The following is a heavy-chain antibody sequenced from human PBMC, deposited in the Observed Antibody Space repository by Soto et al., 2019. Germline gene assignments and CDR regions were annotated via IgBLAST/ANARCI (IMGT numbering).Heavy chain of an antibody. D-gene: IGHD2-15*01. CDR3: ARRAAPGRKVAATHPVDP. V-gene: IGHV5-51*01. J-gene: IGHJ5*02. CDR2: IYPGDSDT. CDR1: GYSFTSYW. Sequence: GESLKISCKGSGYSFTSYWIGWVRQMPGKGLEWMGIIYPGDSDTRYSPSFQGQVTISADKSISTAYLQWSSLKASDTAMYYCARRAAPGRKVAATHPVDPWGQGTLVTV.